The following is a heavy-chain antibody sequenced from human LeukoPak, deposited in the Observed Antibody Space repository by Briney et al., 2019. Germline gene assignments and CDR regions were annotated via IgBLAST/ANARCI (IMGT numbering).Heavy chain of an antibody. CDR1: GFTFSSYA. Sequence: GGSLRLSCAASGFTFSSYAMSWVRQAPGKGLEWVSAISGSGGSTYYADSVKGRFTISRDNSKNTLYLQMNSLRAEDTAVYYCAKAVVPAPIKSWFDPWGQGTLVTVSS. CDR3: AKAVVPAPIKSWFDP. CDR2: ISGSGGST. V-gene: IGHV3-23*01. D-gene: IGHD2-2*02. J-gene: IGHJ5*02.